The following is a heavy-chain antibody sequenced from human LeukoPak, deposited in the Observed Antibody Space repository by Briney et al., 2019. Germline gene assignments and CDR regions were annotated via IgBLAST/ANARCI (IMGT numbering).Heavy chain of an antibody. J-gene: IGHJ4*02. V-gene: IGHV5-51*01. CDR2: IYPGDSDT. CDR3: ARRGVNYDSSGYTFDY. D-gene: IGHD3-22*01. CDR1: GYSFTSYW. Sequence: GESLKISCQGSGYSFTSYWIGWVRQMPGKGLEWMGIIYPGDSDTRYSPSFQGQVTISADKSISTAYLQWSSLKASDTAMYYCARRGVNYDSSGYTFDYWGQGTLVTVSS.